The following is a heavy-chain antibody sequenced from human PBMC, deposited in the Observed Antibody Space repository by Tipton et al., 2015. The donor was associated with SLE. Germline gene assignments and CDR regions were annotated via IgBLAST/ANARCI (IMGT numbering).Heavy chain of an antibody. CDR1: GGSFSGYY. V-gene: IGHV4-34*01. Sequence: TLSLTCAVYGGSFSGYYWSWIRQPPGKGLEWIGEINHSGSTNYNPSLKSRVTISVDTSKNQFSLKLSSVTAADTAVYYCARGVLMGATPWAFDIWGQGTMVTVSS. D-gene: IGHD1-26*01. J-gene: IGHJ3*02. CDR3: ARGVLMGATPWAFDI. CDR2: INHSGST.